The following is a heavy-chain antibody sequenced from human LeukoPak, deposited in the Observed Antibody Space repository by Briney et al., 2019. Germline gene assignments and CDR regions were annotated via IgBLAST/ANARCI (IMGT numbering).Heavy chain of an antibody. Sequence: GGSLRLSCAASGFTFSSYAMSWVRQAPGKRLEWVSAISGSGDSTYYADSVKGRFTVSRDNSKNTLYLQMNSLRVEDTAVYYCAKGREYNWIDYWGQGTLVTVSS. CDR3: AKGREYNWIDY. CDR2: ISGSGDST. V-gene: IGHV3-23*01. CDR1: GFTFSSYA. J-gene: IGHJ4*02. D-gene: IGHD1-20*01.